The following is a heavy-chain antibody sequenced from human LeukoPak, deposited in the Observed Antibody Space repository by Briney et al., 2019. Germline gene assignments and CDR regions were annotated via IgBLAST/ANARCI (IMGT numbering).Heavy chain of an antibody. J-gene: IGHJ6*04. CDR1: GFTFSSYA. CDR2: ISYDGSNK. CDR3: ARGRMVRGGDCYGMDV. Sequence: AGGSLRLSCAASGFTFSSYAMHWVRQAPGKGLEWVAVISYDGSNKYYADSVKGRFTISRDNAKNSLYLQMNSLRAEDTAIYYCARGRMVRGGDCYGMDVWGKGTTVTVSS. V-gene: IGHV3-30-3*01. D-gene: IGHD3-10*01.